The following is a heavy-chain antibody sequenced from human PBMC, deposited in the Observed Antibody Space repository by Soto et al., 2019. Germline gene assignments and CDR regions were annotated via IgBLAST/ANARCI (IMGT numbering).Heavy chain of an antibody. D-gene: IGHD5-18*01. CDR1: GFTFISYA. V-gene: IGHV3-23*01. J-gene: IGHJ4*02. CDR3: AKGGDSHGYIDH. CDR2: ITSSGATT. Sequence: EVQLLESGGGLVQPGGSLRLSCAASGFTFISYAMSWVRQAPGKGLEWVSSITSSGATTYYADSVKGRFIISRDNSKNTLHLQMNSLRAEDTAVYYCAKGGDSHGYIDHWGQGTLVTVSS.